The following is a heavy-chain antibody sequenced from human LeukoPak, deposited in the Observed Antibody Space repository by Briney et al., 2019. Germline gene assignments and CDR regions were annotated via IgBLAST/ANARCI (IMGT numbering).Heavy chain of an antibody. CDR2: IIPIFGTA. CDR1: GGTFSSYA. J-gene: IGHJ5*02. D-gene: IGHD3-3*01. Sequence: SVKVSCKASGGTFSSYAISWVRQAPGQGLEWMGGIIPIFGTANYAQKFQGRVTITADESTSTAYMELSSLRSEDTAVCYCARGPRTIFGVISSRGNWFDPWGQGTLVTVSS. V-gene: IGHV1-69*13. CDR3: ARGPRTIFGVISSRGNWFDP.